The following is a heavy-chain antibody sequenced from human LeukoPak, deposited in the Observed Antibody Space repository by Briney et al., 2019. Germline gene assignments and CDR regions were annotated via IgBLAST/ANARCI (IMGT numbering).Heavy chain of an antibody. Sequence: GASVKVSCKASGYIFTGYYMHWVRQAPGQGLEWMGWINPKSDGTNFAQKFQGRVTMTRDTSISTAYMELSRVRSDDTAMYYCSRSADGYNYEPWFDPWGQGTLVTVSS. CDR3: SRSADGYNYEPWFDP. D-gene: IGHD5-24*01. V-gene: IGHV1-2*02. J-gene: IGHJ5*02. CDR2: INPKSDGT. CDR1: GYIFTGYY.